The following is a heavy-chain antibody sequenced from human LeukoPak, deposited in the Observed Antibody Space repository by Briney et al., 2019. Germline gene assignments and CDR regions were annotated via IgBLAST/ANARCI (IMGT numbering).Heavy chain of an antibody. CDR1: GFTFSSYG. CDR2: ISGSGGST. J-gene: IGHJ3*02. D-gene: IGHD4-23*01. V-gene: IGHV3-23*01. CDR3: ARASTTVVTLDTFAI. Sequence: GGSLRLSCAASGFTFSSYGMSWVRQAPGKGLEWVSAISGSGGSTYYADSVKGRFTISRDNAENSLYLQMSSLRAEDTALYYCARASTTVVTLDTFAIWGQGTMVTVSS.